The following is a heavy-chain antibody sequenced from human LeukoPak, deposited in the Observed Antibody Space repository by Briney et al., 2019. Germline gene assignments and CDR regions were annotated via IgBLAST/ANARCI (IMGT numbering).Heavy chain of an antibody. CDR1: GDSINSLDL. D-gene: IGHD3-22*01. CDR2: MYLSGTT. V-gene: IGHV4-4*02. Sequence: PSETLSLTCTVSGDSINSLDLWSWVRQPPGKGLEWIGEMYLSGTTHSNPSVKSRVTISIDKSKNQFFLDLSSVTAADTAVYYCAGLVGRYSSGLYYYYFDYWGQGTLVTVSS. J-gene: IGHJ4*02. CDR3: AGLVGRYSSGLYYYYFDY.